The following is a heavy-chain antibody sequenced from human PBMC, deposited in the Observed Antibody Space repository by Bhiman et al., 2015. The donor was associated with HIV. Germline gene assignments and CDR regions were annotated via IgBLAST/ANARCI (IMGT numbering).Heavy chain of an antibody. V-gene: IGHV3-73*02. CDR3: TTLNYYYDSSGPGAFDI. D-gene: IGHD3-22*01. Sequence: EVQLVESGGGLVQPGGSLKLSCAASGFTFSGSAMHWVRQASGKGLEWVGCIRSKANSYATAYAASVKGRFTISRDDSKNTAYLQMNSLKTEDTAVYYCTTLNYYYDSSGPGAFDIWGQGTMVTVSS. CDR1: GFTFSGSA. CDR2: IRSKANSYAT. J-gene: IGHJ3*02.